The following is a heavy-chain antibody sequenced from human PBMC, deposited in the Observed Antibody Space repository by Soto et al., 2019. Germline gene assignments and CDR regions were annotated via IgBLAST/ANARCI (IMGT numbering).Heavy chain of an antibody. V-gene: IGHV1-2*04. J-gene: IGHJ6*02. CDR3: ARVSVVTAGGYYYGMDV. D-gene: IGHD2-21*02. CDR2: INPNSGGT. Sequence: QVQLVQSGAEVKKPGASVKVSCKASGYTFTGYYMHWVRQAPGQGLEWMGWINPNSGGTNYAQKLQGWVGMTRDTSVSTAYRELSRLRSDDTAVYYCARVSVVTAGGYYYGMDVWGQGTTVTVSS. CDR1: GYTFTGYY.